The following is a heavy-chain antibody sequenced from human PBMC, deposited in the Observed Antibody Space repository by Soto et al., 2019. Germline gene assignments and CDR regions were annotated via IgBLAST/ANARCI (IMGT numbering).Heavy chain of an antibody. CDR1: GGSVRAPDW. D-gene: IGHD2-15*01. V-gene: IGHV4-4*02. CDR3: ARVRQGCSANSCYFDP. CDR2: VHISGHS. Sequence: SETLSLTCTLSGGSVRAPDWWNWVRQSPDKGLEWIAEVHISGHSNYNPSLRSRVSVSIDSSKDQFYLNLNSVTAADTAIYYCARVRQGCSANSCYFDPWGQGTQVTVSS. J-gene: IGHJ5*01.